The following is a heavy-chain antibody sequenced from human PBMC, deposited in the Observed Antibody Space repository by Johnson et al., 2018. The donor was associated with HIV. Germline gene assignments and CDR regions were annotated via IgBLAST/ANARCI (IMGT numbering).Heavy chain of an antibody. CDR1: GFTFSSYW. D-gene: IGHD1-26*01. CDR2: IKQDGSEK. J-gene: IGHJ3*02. Sequence: VQLVESGGGLVQPGGSLRLSCAASGFTFSSYWMSWVRQAPGKGLEWVADIKQDGSEKYYLDPVKGRFTISRDNARKSLYLQMHSLRAEDTALYYCARTVGVGATFDAFDIWGQGTMVTVSS. V-gene: IGHV3-7*05. CDR3: ARTVGVGATFDAFDI.